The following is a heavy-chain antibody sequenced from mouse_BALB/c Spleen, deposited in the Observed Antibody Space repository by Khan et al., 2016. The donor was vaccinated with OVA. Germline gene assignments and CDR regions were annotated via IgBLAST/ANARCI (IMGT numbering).Heavy chain of an antibody. J-gene: IGHJ3*01. CDR2: IDPFSGGT. Sequence: EVQLQESGPELMKPGASVKISCKASGYSFTNYYIHWVIQSPGKSLAWIGYIDPFSGGTNYNQKFKGKATLTVDKSSSTAYIHLSNLTSEDSAVYYCTRHGFVAWVTDWGQGTLVTVSA. V-gene: IGHV1S135*01. CDR1: GYSFTNYY. D-gene: IGHD2-2*01. CDR3: TRHGFVAWVTD.